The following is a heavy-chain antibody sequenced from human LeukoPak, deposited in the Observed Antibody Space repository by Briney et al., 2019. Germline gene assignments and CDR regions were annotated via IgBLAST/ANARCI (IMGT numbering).Heavy chain of an antibody. D-gene: IGHD3-3*01. V-gene: IGHV4-59*01. CDR2: IYYSGNT. CDR1: GGSIDNYY. J-gene: IGHJ4*02. Sequence: SGTLSLTCTVSGGSIDNYYWSWIRQPPGKGLEWIGYIYYSGNTYYIPSLERRGTISVDSSKNQFSLKLSSVTAADTAVYYCARHLLSAYHKFDYWGQGTLVTVSS. CDR3: ARHLLSAYHKFDY.